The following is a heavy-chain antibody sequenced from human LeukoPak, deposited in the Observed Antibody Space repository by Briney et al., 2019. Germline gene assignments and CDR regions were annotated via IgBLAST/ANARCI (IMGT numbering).Heavy chain of an antibody. CDR1: GFTFSSYS. CDR3: ARDLKDSSGYNDAFDI. CDR2: ISSSSYI. V-gene: IGHV3-21*01. D-gene: IGHD3-22*01. Sequence: GGSLRLSCAASGFTFSSYSMNWVRQAPGKGLEWVSSISSSSYIYYADSVKGRFTISRDNAKNSLYLQMNSLRAEDTAVYYCARDLKDSSGYNDAFDIWGQGTMVTVSS. J-gene: IGHJ3*02.